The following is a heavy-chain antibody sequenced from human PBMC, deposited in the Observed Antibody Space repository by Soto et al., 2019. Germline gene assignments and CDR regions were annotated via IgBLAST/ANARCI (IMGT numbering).Heavy chain of an antibody. Sequence: HPGGSLRLSCAASGFTFDDYAMHWVRQAPGKGLEWVSGISWNSGSIRYTDSVKARFTISRDNAKNSLYLQMNSLRAEDTALYHCVKDVSGRGSFYYYFGMDVWGHGTTVTVSS. CDR2: ISWNSGSI. CDR1: GFTFDDYA. CDR3: VKDVSGRGSFYYYFGMDV. J-gene: IGHJ6*02. D-gene: IGHD3-16*01. V-gene: IGHV3-9*01.